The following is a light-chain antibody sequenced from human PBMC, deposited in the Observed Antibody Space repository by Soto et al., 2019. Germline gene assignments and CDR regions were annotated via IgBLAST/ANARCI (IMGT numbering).Light chain of an antibody. CDR1: SSDVGGYNY. CDR3: SSHTTSSTLLYV. V-gene: IGLV2-14*01. J-gene: IGLJ1*01. CDR2: AVS. Sequence: QSALTQPASVSGSPGQSITISCTGTSSDVGGYNYVSWYQQHPGKAPKLMIYAVSNRPSGVSTRFSGSKSGNTASLTISGVQAEDEADYHCSSHTTSSTLLYVFGTGTKLTVL.